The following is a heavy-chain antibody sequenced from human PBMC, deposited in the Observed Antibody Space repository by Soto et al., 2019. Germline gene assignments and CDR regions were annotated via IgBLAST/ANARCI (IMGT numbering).Heavy chain of an antibody. J-gene: IGHJ6*03. Sequence: PGGSLRLSCSASGFTFGNAFMSWVRQAPGKGLEWVGRIKSKTEGGTTDYAAPVKARFTISRDDSKTTVYLQMNSLKTEDTAVYYCTTETDYYGSGSSRGWSVYMDVWGKGTTVTVSS. CDR3: TTETDYYGSGSSRGWSVYMDV. CDR2: IKSKTEGGTT. D-gene: IGHD3-10*01. CDR1: GFTFGNAF. V-gene: IGHV3-15*01.